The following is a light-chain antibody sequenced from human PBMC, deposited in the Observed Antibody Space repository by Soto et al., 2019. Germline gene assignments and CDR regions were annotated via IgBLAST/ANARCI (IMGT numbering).Light chain of an antibody. J-gene: IGLJ2*01. V-gene: IGLV3-16*01. CDR2: KGT. CDR3: LSTDNSGNVWV. Sequence: SYELTQPPSVSVSLGQMARITCSGEALPKKYAYWYQQKQGQSPVVVIYKGTERPSRIPERFSGSTSGTIVTLTISGVQAEDEADYYCLSTDNSGNVWVFGGGTKLTVL. CDR1: ALPKKY.